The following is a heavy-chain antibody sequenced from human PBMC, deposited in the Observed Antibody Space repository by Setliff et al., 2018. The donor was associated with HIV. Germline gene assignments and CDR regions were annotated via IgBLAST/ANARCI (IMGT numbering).Heavy chain of an antibody. D-gene: IGHD1-26*01. Sequence: HPGGSLRLSCAASGFTFSNNWVSWVRQAPGKGLEWVATINPDGNEKHYADSVRGRFTISRDSAKNSLYLQMNSLRAEDTAVYYCARRGNYLGDAFDIWGQGTMVTVSS. CDR1: GFTFSNNW. V-gene: IGHV3-7*01. CDR2: INPDGNEK. CDR3: ARRGNYLGDAFDI. J-gene: IGHJ3*02.